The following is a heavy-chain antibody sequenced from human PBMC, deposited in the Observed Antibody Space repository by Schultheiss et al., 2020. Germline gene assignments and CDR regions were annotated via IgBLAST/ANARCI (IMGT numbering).Heavy chain of an antibody. D-gene: IGHD2-2*01. Sequence: GGSLRLSCAASGFTFSSYEMNWVRQAPGKGLEWVSYISSSGSTIYYADSVKGRFTISRDNAKNSLYLQMNSLRAEDTAVYYCARDRVVPAARELYYYYGMDVWGQGTTVTVS. CDR3: ARDRVVPAARELYYYYGMDV. V-gene: IGHV3-48*03. J-gene: IGHJ6*02. CDR2: ISSSGSTI. CDR1: GFTFSSYE.